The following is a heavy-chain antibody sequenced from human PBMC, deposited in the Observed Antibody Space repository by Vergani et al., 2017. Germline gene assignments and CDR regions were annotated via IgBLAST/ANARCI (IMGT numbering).Heavy chain of an antibody. D-gene: IGHD2-15*01. CDR1: GFTFSSYS. Sequence: EVQLVESGGGLVKPGGSLRLSCAASGFTFSSYSMNWVRQAPGKGLEWVSSISSSSSYIYYADSVKGRFTISRDNAKNSLYLQMNSLRAEDTAVYYCARDVAATNYYYYGMDVWGQGTTVNVSS. J-gene: IGHJ6*02. CDR3: ARDVAATNYYYYGMDV. V-gene: IGHV3-21*01. CDR2: ISSSSSYI.